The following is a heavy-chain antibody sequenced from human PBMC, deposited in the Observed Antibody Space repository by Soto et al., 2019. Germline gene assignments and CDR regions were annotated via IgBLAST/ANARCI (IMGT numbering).Heavy chain of an antibody. J-gene: IGHJ3*02. Sequence: QLHLVQSGAVVKKPGASVTVSCSASGYPVTAYYMHWVRQAPGRGLEWMGGINPATGAAKYTQTFQGRVTMTRDTSTSTGFMERSGLTSEDTAGLYCARGGGVGVAGSAAFDMWGQGTLVTVSS. CDR3: ARGGGVGVAGSAAFDM. V-gene: IGHV1-2*02. D-gene: IGHD3-3*01. CDR2: INPATGAA. CDR1: GYPVTAYY.